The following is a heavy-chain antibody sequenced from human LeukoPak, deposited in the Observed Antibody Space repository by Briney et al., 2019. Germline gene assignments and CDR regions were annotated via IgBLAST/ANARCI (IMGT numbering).Heavy chain of an antibody. D-gene: IGHD3-22*01. CDR3: TRALVYYYDSSGYSDY. V-gene: IGHV3-49*04. Sequence: GGSLGLSCTASGFTFGDYAMSWVRQAPGKGLEWVGFIRSKAYGGTTEYAASVKGRFTISRDDSKSIAYLQMNSLKTEDTAVYYCTRALVYYYDSSGYSDYWGQGTLVTVSS. CDR1: GFTFGDYA. J-gene: IGHJ4*02. CDR2: IRSKAYGGTT.